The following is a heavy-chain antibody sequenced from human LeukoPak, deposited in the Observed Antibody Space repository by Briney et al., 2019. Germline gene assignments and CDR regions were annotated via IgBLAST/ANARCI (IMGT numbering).Heavy chain of an antibody. CDR1: GFTFSDYY. Sequence: GSLRLSCAASGFTFSDYYMTWIRQAPGKGLEWVSYITSAGTIYNADSVKGRFTISRDNAKNSLYLQMNSLRAEDTAVYYCARDRGPHSSSPNSGAFDIWGQGTMVTVSS. V-gene: IGHV3-11*04. CDR3: ARDRGPHSSSPNSGAFDI. D-gene: IGHD6-6*01. J-gene: IGHJ3*02. CDR2: ITSAGTI.